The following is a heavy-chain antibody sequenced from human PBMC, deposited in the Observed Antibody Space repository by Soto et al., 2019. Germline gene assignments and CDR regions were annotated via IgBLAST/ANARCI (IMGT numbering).Heavy chain of an antibody. V-gene: IGHV4-4*07. CDR2: IYATGTT. Sequence: PSETLSLTCTVSGASISGFYWSWIRKSAGKGLEWIGRIYATGTTDYNPSLKSRVMMSIDTSKKQFSLKLRSVTAADTAVYYCVRDGTKTLRDWFDPWGQGISVTVSS. D-gene: IGHD1-1*01. CDR1: GASISGFY. J-gene: IGHJ5*02. CDR3: VRDGTKTLRDWFDP.